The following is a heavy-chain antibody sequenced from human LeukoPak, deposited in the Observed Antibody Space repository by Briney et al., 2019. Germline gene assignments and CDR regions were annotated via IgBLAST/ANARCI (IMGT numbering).Heavy chain of an antibody. Sequence: PRGSPRLSCAASGFTFSSYWMLWVRQAPGKGLEWVASIKQDGSEKYYVDYMKGRFTISRDNAKNSLYLQMNSLRAEDTAVYYCARMPRGPDVWGKGTTVTVSS. V-gene: IGHV3-7*01. CDR2: IKQDGSEK. CDR1: GFTFSSYW. D-gene: IGHD2-2*01. J-gene: IGHJ6*04. CDR3: ARMPRGPDV.